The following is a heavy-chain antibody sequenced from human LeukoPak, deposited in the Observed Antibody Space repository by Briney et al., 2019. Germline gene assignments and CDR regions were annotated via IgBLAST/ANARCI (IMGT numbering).Heavy chain of an antibody. J-gene: IGHJ5*02. CDR3: ARCPGYYDILTGYNWFDP. Sequence: SGGSLRLSCAASGFTFSSYAMSWVRQAPGKGLEWVSAISGSGGSTYYADSVKGRFTISRDNSKNTLFLQMNSLRAEDTAVYYCARCPGYYDILTGYNWFDPWGQGTLVTVSS. CDR2: ISGSGGST. D-gene: IGHD3-9*01. V-gene: IGHV3-23*01. CDR1: GFTFSSYA.